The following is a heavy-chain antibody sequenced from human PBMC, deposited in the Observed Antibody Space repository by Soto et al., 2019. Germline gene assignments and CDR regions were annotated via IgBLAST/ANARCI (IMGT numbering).Heavy chain of an antibody. V-gene: IGHV3-21*01. J-gene: IGHJ4*02. D-gene: IGHD3-10*01. CDR1: GFTFSSHS. Sequence: EVPMVESGGGLVKPGGSLRLSCAASGFTFSSHSMNWVRQAPGKGLEWVSSLSSSGSYIYYADSLKGRFAISRDNAKNSLYLQMNSLSAEDTAVYYCASIPGGPPLRYFDYWCQGTLVTVSS. CDR2: LSSSGSYI. CDR3: ASIPGGPPLRYFDY.